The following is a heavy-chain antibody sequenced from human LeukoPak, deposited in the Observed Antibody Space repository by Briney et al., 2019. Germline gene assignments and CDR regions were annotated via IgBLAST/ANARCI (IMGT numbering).Heavy chain of an antibody. CDR3: ARASDDILTEYYFDY. D-gene: IGHD3-9*01. CDR1: GYTFTGYY. CDR2: INPNSGGT. Sequence: GASVKVSCKASGYTFTGYYMHWVRQAPGQGLEWMGRINPNSGGTNYAQKFQGRVTMTRDTSISTAYMELSRLRSDDTAVYYCARASDDILTEYYFDYWGQGTLVTVSS. V-gene: IGHV1-2*06. J-gene: IGHJ4*02.